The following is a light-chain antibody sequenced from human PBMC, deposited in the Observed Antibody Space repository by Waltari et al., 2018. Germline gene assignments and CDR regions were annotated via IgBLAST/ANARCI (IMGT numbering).Light chain of an antibody. J-gene: IGLJ2*01. CDR1: SSDVGSFIL. CDR2: AVS. V-gene: IGLV2-23*02. CDR3: CSYAAGSTLV. Sequence: QSALTQPASVSGSPGQSITISCTGTSSDVGSFILVSWYQQHPGKAPKLIISAVSQQPSGVSKRLSGSKSGNTASLTISGLQAEDEADYYCCSYAAGSTLVFGGGTKLTVL.